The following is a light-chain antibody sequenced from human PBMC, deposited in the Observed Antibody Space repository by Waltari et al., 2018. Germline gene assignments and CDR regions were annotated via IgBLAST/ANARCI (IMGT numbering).Light chain of an antibody. CDR3: SSYAGSNNRV. CDR1: SSDVGDYNY. CDR2: EVS. V-gene: IGLV2-8*01. Sequence: QSALTQPPFASGSPGQSVTISCTGTSSDVGDYNYVPWYQQHPGKAPKRMIYEVSQRPSGVPDRFSGSKSGNTASLTVSGLQAEDEADYYCSSYAGSNNRVFGGGTKLTVL. J-gene: IGLJ3*02.